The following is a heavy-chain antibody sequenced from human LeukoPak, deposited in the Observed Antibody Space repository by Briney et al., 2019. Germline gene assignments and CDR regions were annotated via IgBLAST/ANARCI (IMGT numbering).Heavy chain of an antibody. CDR3: AGRPRASVVTWYYYYGMDL. V-gene: IGHV4-59*12. CDR2: IYYSGST. CDR1: GSSISGYY. Sequence: PSETLSLTCTVSGSSISGYYWSWIRQPPGKGLEWIGYIYYSGSTNYNPSLKSRVTISVDTSKNQFSLKLSSVTAADTAVHYCAGRPRASVVTWYYYYGMDLWPQGTRVSVFS. J-gene: IGHJ6*01. D-gene: IGHD4-23*01.